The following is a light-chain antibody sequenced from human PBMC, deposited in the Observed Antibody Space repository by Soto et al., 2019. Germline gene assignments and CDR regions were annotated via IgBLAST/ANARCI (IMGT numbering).Light chain of an antibody. CDR1: QSVSSN. V-gene: IGKV3-15*01. J-gene: IGKJ2*01. Sequence: EIVMTQSPATLSLSPGERATLSCRASQSVSSNLAWYQQKPGQAPRLLIYGASTRATGIPARFSGSGSGTSFTLTVSRLQCEDFVSYYCRQYNNWYSFGQGNTREIK. CDR2: GAS. CDR3: RQYNNWYS.